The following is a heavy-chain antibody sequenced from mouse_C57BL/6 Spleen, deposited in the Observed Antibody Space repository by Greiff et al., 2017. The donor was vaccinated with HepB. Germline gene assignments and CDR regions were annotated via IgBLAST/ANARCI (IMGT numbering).Heavy chain of an antibody. V-gene: IGHV2-9-1*01. CDR3: ARIGDLKGAYAMDY. J-gene: IGHJ4*01. CDR1: GFSLTSYA. D-gene: IGHD1-3*01. Sequence: VNVVESGPGLVAPSQSLSITCTVSGFSLTSYAISWVRQPPGKGLEWLGVIWTGGGTNYNSALKSRLSISKDNSKSQVFLKMNSLQTDDTARYYCARIGDLKGAYAMDYWGQGTSVTVSS. CDR2: IWTGGGT.